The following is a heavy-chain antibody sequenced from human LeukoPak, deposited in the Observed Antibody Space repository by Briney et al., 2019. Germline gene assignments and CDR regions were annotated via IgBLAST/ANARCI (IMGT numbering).Heavy chain of an antibody. J-gene: IGHJ4*02. CDR3: ARDYRFGEPFY. CDR1: GYTFTTYA. CDR2: INAGNGNT. D-gene: IGHD3-10*01. V-gene: IGHV1-3*01. Sequence: GASVKVSCKASGYTFTTYAMHWVRQAPGQRLEWMGWINAGNGNTKYSQKFQGRVTITRDTSASTAYMELSSLRSEDTAVYYCARDYRFGEPFYWGQGTLVTVSS.